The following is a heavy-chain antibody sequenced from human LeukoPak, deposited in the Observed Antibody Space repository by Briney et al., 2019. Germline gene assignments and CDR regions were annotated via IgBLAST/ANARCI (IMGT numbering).Heavy chain of an antibody. D-gene: IGHD6-13*01. CDR3: ARRIAAATSDYYYYYMDV. J-gene: IGHJ6*03. Sequence: GGSLRLSCAASGFTFSSYWMSWVRQAPGKGLEWVANIKQDGSEKYYVDSVKGRFTISGDNAKNSLYLQMNSLRAEDTAVYYCARRIAAATSDYYYYYMDVWGKGTTVTVSS. CDR2: IKQDGSEK. CDR1: GFTFSSYW. V-gene: IGHV3-7*01.